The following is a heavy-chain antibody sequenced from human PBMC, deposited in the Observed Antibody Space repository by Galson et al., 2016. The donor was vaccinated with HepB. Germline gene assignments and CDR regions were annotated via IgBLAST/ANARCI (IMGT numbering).Heavy chain of an antibody. J-gene: IGHJ4*02. V-gene: IGHV1-69*13. D-gene: IGHD6-13*01. CDR1: GGAFSSYT. CDR2: IIPIFGTT. Sequence: SVKVSCKASGGAFSSYTLIWVRQAPGQGLEWMGEIIPIFGTTNYVEKFQGRVTITADESTSTAYMELRSLTSEDTAVYYCTTDHIAADGLDYWGQGTLVTVSS. CDR3: TTDHIAADGLDY.